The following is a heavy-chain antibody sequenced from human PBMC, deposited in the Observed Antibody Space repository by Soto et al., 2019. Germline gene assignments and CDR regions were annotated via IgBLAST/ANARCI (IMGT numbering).Heavy chain of an antibody. CDR3: ARVDPVAGNYYYYYGMDV. D-gene: IGHD6-19*01. Sequence: SGGALILSCAASGFTFRSHGMHWFRQAPCKWLEWVAVIWYDGSNKYYADSVKGRFTISRDNSKNTLYLQMNSLRAEDTAVYYCARVDPVAGNYYYYYGMDVWGQGTTVTVSS. J-gene: IGHJ6*02. V-gene: IGHV3-33*01. CDR1: GFTFRSHG. CDR2: IWYDGSNK.